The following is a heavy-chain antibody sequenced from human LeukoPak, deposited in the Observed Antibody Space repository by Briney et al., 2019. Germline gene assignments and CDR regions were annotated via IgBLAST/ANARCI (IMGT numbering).Heavy chain of an antibody. J-gene: IGHJ4*02. CDR3: AKDHHDFWSGYYYFDY. V-gene: IGHV3-23*01. D-gene: IGHD3-3*01. CDR2: ISGSGGST. CDR1: GFTFSSYA. Sequence: GGSLRLSCAASGFTFSSYAMSWVRQAPGKGREWVSAISGSGGSTYYADSVRGRFTISRDNSKNTLYLQMNSLRAEDTAVYYCAKDHHDFWSGYYYFDYWGQGTLVTVSS.